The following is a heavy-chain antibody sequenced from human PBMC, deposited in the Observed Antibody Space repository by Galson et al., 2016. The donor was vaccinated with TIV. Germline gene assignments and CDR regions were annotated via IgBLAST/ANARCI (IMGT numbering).Heavy chain of an antibody. CDR2: IYYTGST. Sequence: ETLSLTCTVSGGSISSYHWAWIRQPPGKGLEWIGYIYYTGSTTYNPSLKSRVTISLDTSKPHFSLKLHSVTAADTAVYYCARDSVTYPRTLEYWGQGTLVTVSS. J-gene: IGHJ4*02. CDR3: ARDSVTYPRTLEY. V-gene: IGHV4-59*01. D-gene: IGHD2-21*02. CDR1: GGSISSYH.